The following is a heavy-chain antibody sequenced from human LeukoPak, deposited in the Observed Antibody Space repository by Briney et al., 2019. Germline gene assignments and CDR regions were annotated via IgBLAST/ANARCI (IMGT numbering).Heavy chain of an antibody. CDR2: IYYSGST. CDR1: GGSISSYY. CDR3: ARGTNDFWSGYYNYYYGMDV. V-gene: IGHV4-59*01. J-gene: IGHJ6*02. D-gene: IGHD3-3*01. Sequence: PSETLSLTCTVPGGSISSYYWSWIRQPPGKGLEWIGYIYYSGSTNYNPSLKSRVTISVDTSKNQFSLKLSSVTAADTAVYYCARGTNDFWSGYYNYYYGMDVWGQGTTVTVSS.